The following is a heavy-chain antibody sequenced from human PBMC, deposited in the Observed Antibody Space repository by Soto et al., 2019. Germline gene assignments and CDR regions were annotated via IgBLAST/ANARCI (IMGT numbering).Heavy chain of an antibody. CDR1: GFTFSSYA. J-gene: IGHJ4*02. V-gene: IGHV3-30-3*01. D-gene: IGHD2-2*01. CDR3: AREDSIIIPAVSDF. Sequence: GGSLRLSCAASGFTFSSYAMHWVRQAPGKGLEWVAVISYDGSNKYYADSVKGRFTISRDNSKNTLYLQMNSLRAEDTAVYYCAREDSIIIPAVSDFWGQGTLVTVSS. CDR2: ISYDGSNK.